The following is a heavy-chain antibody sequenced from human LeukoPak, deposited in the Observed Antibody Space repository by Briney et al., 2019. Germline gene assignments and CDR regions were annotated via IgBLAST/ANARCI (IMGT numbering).Heavy chain of an antibody. Sequence: GGSLRLSCAASGFTFDDYAMHWVRQAPGKGLEWVSGISWNSGSIGYADAVKGRFTISRDNAKNTLFLQMNSLRAEDTAVYYCARESSWAPDYWGQETLVTVSS. CDR3: ARESSWAPDY. J-gene: IGHJ4*02. CDR2: ISWNSGSI. D-gene: IGHD1-26*01. CDR1: GFTFDDYA. V-gene: IGHV3-9*01.